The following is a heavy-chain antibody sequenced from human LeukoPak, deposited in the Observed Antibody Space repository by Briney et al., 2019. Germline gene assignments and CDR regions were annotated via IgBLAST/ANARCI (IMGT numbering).Heavy chain of an antibody. V-gene: IGHV3-53*01. J-gene: IGHJ1*01. CDR2: FYSPGST. CDR1: GFTVTTKT. CDR3: ASARESCIGSTCYEYFHH. Sequence: PGGSLRLSCAASGFTVTTKTMAWVRQAPGRGLEWVSVFYSPGSTYYADSVHGRFTISRDTSLNTLFLQMNSLRVEDMAVYYCASARESCIGSTCYEYFHHWGQGTPLRVSS. D-gene: IGHD3-22*01.